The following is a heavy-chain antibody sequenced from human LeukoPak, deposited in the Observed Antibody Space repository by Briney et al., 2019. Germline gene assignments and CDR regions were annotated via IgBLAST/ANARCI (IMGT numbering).Heavy chain of an antibody. CDR3: ARAEIVERAGYYFDY. CDR1: GYTFTSYG. V-gene: IGHV1-18*01. J-gene: IGHJ4*02. CDR2: ISAYNGNT. Sequence: ASVKVSCKASGYTFTSYGISWVRQAPGQGREWMGWISAYNGNTNYAQKLQGRVTMTTDTSTSTAYMELRSLRSDDTAVYYCARAEIVERAGYYFDYWGQGTLVTVSS. D-gene: IGHD3-22*01.